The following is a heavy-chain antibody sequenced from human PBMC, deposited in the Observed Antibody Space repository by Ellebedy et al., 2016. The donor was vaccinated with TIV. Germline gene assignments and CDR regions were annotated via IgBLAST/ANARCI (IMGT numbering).Heavy chain of an antibody. Sequence: GGSLRLXXAASGFTFSSYAMHWVRQAPGKGLVWVSRINSDGSSTSYADSVKGRFTISRDNAKNTLYLQMNSLRAEDTAVYYCARDGCGGDCYSPAGWYFDLWGRGTLVTVSS. D-gene: IGHD2-21*02. CDR2: INSDGSST. J-gene: IGHJ2*01. CDR1: GFTFSSYA. CDR3: ARDGCGGDCYSPAGWYFDL. V-gene: IGHV3-74*01.